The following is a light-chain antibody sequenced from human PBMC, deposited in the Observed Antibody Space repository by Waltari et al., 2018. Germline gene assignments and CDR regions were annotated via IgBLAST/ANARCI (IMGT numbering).Light chain of an antibody. Sequence: SCRASQSVSSYLASYRQKPGQARRLLIYDASSRAAGIPARFSGSGSRTDFTLSISSLVPEDFAVYYCQQRSNWPLTFGGGTKVEIK. J-gene: IGKJ4*01. CDR3: QQRSNWPLT. V-gene: IGKV3-11*01. CDR2: DAS. CDR1: QSVSSY.